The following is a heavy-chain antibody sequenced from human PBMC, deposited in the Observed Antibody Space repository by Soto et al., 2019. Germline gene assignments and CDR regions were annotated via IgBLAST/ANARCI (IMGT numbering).Heavy chain of an antibody. D-gene: IGHD3-10*01. Sequence: GGSLRLSCVASGFAFSSYDMHWVRQAPGKGLEWVAVISYNGSNKYYADPVKGRFTISRDNSKNTLYLQMNSLRAEDTAVYYCARDASSGSYYYYYYYGMDVWGQGTTVTVSS. CDR2: ISYNGSNK. V-gene: IGHV3-30-3*01. CDR1: GFAFSSYD. J-gene: IGHJ6*02. CDR3: ARDASSGSYYYYYYYGMDV.